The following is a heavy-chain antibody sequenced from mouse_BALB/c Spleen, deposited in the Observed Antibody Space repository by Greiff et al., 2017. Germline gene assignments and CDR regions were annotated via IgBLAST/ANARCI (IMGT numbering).Heavy chain of an antibody. Sequence: EVMLVESGGGLVQPGGSLKLSCAASGFTFSSYAMSWVRQSPEKRLEWVAEISSGGSYTYYPDTVTGRFTISRDNAKNTLYLEMSSLRSEDTAMYYCARVSTSYFDYWGQGTTLTVSS. J-gene: IGHJ2*01. CDR1: GFTFSSYA. V-gene: IGHV5-9-4*01. CDR2: ISSGGSYT. CDR3: ARVSTSYFDY. D-gene: IGHD1-1*01.